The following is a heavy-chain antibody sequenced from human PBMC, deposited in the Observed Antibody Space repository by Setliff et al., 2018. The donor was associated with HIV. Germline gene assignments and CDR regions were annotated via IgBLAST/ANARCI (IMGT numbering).Heavy chain of an antibody. J-gene: IGHJ5*02. CDR3: ARLSEKTYYNFWTGSAPGWFDP. CDR2: VFYSGST. V-gene: IGHV4-39*01. CDR1: GGSINTNSFY. D-gene: IGHD3-3*01. Sequence: SETLSLTCIVSGGSINTNSFYWAWIRQSPGKGLEWLGSVFYSGSTYDNPPLKSRVTISVDTSKNQFSLRLTSVTDADTATYYCARLSEKTYYNFWTGSAPGWFDPWGQGSLVTAPQ.